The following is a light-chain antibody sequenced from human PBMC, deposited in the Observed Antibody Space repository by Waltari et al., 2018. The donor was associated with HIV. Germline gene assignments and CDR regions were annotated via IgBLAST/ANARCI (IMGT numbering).Light chain of an antibody. CDR3: QQSFSLPGT. V-gene: IGKV1-39*01. CDR1: QAINNY. J-gene: IGKJ2*01. CDR2: GAS. Sequence: MTQSPSSLSAFVGDRVTIICRASQAINNYLNWYSQKPGQAPKVLIYGASSLVSGVPSRFSASGSGTDFTLTITSLQVEDFATYYCQQSFSLPGTFGQGTKLEI.